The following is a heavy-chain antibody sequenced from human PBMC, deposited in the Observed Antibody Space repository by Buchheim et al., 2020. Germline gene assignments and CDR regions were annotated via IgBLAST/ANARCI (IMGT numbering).Heavy chain of an antibody. CDR1: GFTFSSYS. Sequence: EVQLVESGGGLVQPGGSLRLSCAASGFTFSSYSMNWVRQAPGKGLEWVSYISSSSSTIYYADPVKGRFTISRDNAKNSLYLQMNSLRDEDTAVYYCARDFRDGYNYDYYYYGMDVWGQGTT. CDR3: ARDFRDGYNYDYYYYGMDV. J-gene: IGHJ6*02. D-gene: IGHD5-24*01. V-gene: IGHV3-48*02. CDR2: ISSSSSTI.